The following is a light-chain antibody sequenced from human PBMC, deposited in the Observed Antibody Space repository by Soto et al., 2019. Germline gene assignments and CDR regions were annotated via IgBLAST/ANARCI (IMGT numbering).Light chain of an antibody. CDR3: QHYGSLVLT. CDR2: GAS. CDR1: QSVSSSY. V-gene: IGKV3-20*01. J-gene: IGKJ4*01. Sequence: EIVLTQSPGTLSLSPGERATLSCRASQSVSSSYLAWYQQKHGQAPRLLIYGASSRATGIPDRFSGSGSGTDFTLTISRLEPEDFAVYYCQHYGSLVLTFGGGTKVDIK.